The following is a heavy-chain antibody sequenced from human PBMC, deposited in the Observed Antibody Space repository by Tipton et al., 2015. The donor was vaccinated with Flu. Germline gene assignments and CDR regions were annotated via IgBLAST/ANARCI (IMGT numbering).Heavy chain of an antibody. Sequence: TLSLTCAVSGDSISGTYCWGWIRQPPGKGLEWIGNIFHTGNIYYNPSLKRRLTLSVDTSKNQFSLKLTSVTAADTAVYYCARHTGDSVRGVIDYWGQGTLVTVSS. V-gene: IGHV4-38-2*01. CDR1: GDSISGTYC. D-gene: IGHD3-10*02. CDR3: ARHTGDSVRGVIDY. J-gene: IGHJ4*02. CDR2: IFHTGNI.